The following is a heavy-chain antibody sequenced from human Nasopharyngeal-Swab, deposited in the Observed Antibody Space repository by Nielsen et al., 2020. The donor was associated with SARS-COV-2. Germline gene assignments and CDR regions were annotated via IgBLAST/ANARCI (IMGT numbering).Heavy chain of an antibody. Sequence: SETLSLTCTVSGGSISSYYWSWIRQPPGKGLEWIGYIYYSGNTNYNPSLKSRVTISVDTSKKQFFLKLSSVTAADTAVYYCASRDPSGGFDYWGQGTRVTVSS. CDR3: ASRDPSGGFDY. J-gene: IGHJ4*02. CDR1: GGSISSYY. CDR2: IYYSGNT. V-gene: IGHV4-59*08. D-gene: IGHD3-16*01.